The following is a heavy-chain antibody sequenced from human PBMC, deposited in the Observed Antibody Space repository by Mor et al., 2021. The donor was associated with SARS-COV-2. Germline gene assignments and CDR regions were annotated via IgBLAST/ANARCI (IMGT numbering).Heavy chain of an antibody. Sequence: SSYAMHWVRQAPGKGLEWVAVISYDGSNKYYADSVKGRFTISRDNSKNTLYLQMNSLRAEDTAVYYCARGGDIVVVPAAYYYY. CDR3: ARGGDIVVVPAAYYYY. V-gene: IGHV3-30-3*01. CDR1: SSYA. J-gene: IGHJ6*01. D-gene: IGHD2-2*01. CDR2: ISYDGSNK.